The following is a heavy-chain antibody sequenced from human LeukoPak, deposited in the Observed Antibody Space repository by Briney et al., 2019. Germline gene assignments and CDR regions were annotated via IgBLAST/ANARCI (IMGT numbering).Heavy chain of an antibody. Sequence: ASVKVSCKASGYTFTSYYMHWVRQAPGQGLEWMGIINPSGGTTSYAQKFQGRVTMTRDTSTSTVYMELSSLRSEDTAVYYCAREGGPWVGGKRFGLEYWGQGTLVTVSS. CDR3: AREGGPWVGGKRFGLEY. CDR1: GYTFTSYY. D-gene: IGHD3-10*01. CDR2: INPSGGTT. J-gene: IGHJ4*02. V-gene: IGHV1-46*01.